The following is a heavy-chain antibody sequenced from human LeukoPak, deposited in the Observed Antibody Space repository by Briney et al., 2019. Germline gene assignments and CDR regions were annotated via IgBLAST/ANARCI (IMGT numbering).Heavy chain of an antibody. D-gene: IGHD3-10*01. J-gene: IGHJ4*02. CDR3: ARSITMVRGVVGAIVY. CDR1: GYTFTGYC. V-gene: IGHV1-2*02. Sequence: GASVRLSCRASGYTFTGYCMHWVRQAPGKGLEWMAGINYNRGNKNYADYVQGRVTITRDNSNNTVYMEINRLRSADTAVYFCARSITMVRGVVGAIVYCGQGNLGTVSS. CDR2: INYNRGNK.